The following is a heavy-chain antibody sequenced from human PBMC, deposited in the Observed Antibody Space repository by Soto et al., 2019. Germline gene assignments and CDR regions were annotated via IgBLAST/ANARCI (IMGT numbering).Heavy chain of an antibody. CDR3: AADRYYDSSGPIFDY. CDR1: GFTFTSSA. CDR2: IVVGSGNT. Sequence: GASVKVSCKASGFTFTSSAVQWVRQARGQRLEWIGWIVVGSGNTNYAQKFQERVTITRDMSTSTAYMELSSLRSEDTAVYYCAADRYYDSSGPIFDYWGQGTLVTVSS. V-gene: IGHV1-58*01. D-gene: IGHD3-22*01. J-gene: IGHJ4*02.